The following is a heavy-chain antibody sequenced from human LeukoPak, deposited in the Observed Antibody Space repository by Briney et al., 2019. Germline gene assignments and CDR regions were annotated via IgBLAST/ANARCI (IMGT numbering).Heavy chain of an antibody. J-gene: IGHJ4*02. CDR3: ARPDRRWSGYYTLGY. Sequence: ASVKVSCKASGYTFTSYDISWVRQATGQGLEWMGWMNPNSGNTGYAQRFQGRVTMTRNTSISTAYMELSSLRSEDTAVYYCARPDRRWSGYYTLGYWGQGTLVTVSS. CDR2: MNPNSGNT. D-gene: IGHD3-3*01. CDR1: GYTFTSYD. V-gene: IGHV1-8*01.